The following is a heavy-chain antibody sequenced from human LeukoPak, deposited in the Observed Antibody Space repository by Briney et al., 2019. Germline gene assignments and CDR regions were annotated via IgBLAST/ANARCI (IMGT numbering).Heavy chain of an antibody. CDR2: IYYSGST. J-gene: IGHJ5*02. CDR1: GGSVSSGSHY. V-gene: IGHV4-61*01. Sequence: SETLSLTCTVSGGSVSSGSHYWSWVRQPPGKGLEWIGYIYYSGSTNYNPSLKSRVTISVDTSKNQFSLKLSSVTAADTAVYYCARVIQQLGLYNWFDPWGQGTLVTVSS. CDR3: ARVIQQLGLYNWFDP. D-gene: IGHD6-13*01.